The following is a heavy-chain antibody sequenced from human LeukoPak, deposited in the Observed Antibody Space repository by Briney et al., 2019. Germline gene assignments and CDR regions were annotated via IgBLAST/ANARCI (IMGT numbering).Heavy chain of an antibody. J-gene: IGHJ4*01. D-gene: IGHD1-26*01. CDR2: ISYDGINK. Sequence: GGSLRLSCAASGFTFSSYAMHWVRQAPGKGLVWVAVISYDGINKYYADSVKLRFTISRDNSKNTLYPQMNSLRAEDTAVYYSARGAYNGSAKYIDGWGQGTLVTVSS. CDR3: ARGAYNGSAKYIDG. CDR1: GFTFSSYA. V-gene: IGHV3-30-3*01.